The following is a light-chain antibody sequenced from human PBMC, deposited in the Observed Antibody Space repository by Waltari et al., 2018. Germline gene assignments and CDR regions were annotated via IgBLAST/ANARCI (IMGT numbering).Light chain of an antibody. CDR3: QQYGSSPYT. CDR2: TAS. J-gene: IGKJ2*01. V-gene: IGKV3-20*01. Sequence: EIVLTQSPGTLSLSPGESATLSCRASQSVSSPYLAWYQQTSGQAPRLLIYTASRRAPGIPHRFAGSGSGTDFTLIISRLEPEDFAVYYCQQYGSSPYTFGQGTRLDIK. CDR1: QSVSSPY.